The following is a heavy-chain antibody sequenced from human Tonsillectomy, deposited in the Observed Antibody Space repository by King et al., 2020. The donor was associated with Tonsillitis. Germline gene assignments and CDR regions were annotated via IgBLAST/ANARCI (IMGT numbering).Heavy chain of an antibody. D-gene: IGHD3-22*01. CDR3: ARDSRDYDSSGYFSYHYYYYMDV. V-gene: IGHV1-18*01. CDR2: VSAYNGNT. Sequence: VQLVQSGAEVKKPGASVKVSCKASGYTFTSYGISWVRQAPGQGLEWMGWVSAYNGNTNYAQKLQGRVTMTTDTSTSTAYMELRSRRADDTAVYYGARDSRDYDSSGYFSYHYYYYMDVWGKGTTVTVSS. CDR1: GYTFTSYG. J-gene: IGHJ6*03.